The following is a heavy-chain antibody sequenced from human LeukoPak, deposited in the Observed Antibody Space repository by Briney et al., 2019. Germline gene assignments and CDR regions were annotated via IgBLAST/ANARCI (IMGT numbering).Heavy chain of an antibody. J-gene: IGHJ4*02. CDR1: GGSISSSSYY. CDR3: ARFYSGYGPYDY. V-gene: IGHV4-39*01. CDR2: IYYSGST. D-gene: IGHD5-12*01. Sequence: PSETLSLTCTVSGGSISSSSYYWSWIRQPPGKGLEWIGSIYYSGSTYYNPALKSRVTISVETAKNQFSLKLSSVTAADTAVYYCARFYSGYGPYDYWGQGTLVTVSS.